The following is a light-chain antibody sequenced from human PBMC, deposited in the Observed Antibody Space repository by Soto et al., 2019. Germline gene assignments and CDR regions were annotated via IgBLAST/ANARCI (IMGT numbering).Light chain of an antibody. J-gene: IGKJ2*01. Sequence: EIVLTQSPGTLSLSPGDRVTLSCRASQSVSSNYLAWYQQKPGQAPRLLMYGASSRATGIPDRFSVSGSGTEFTLTITRLDPEDFAVYLCHQYGSSPDTFGQGTKLEIK. CDR2: GAS. CDR1: QSVSSNY. V-gene: IGKV3-20*01. CDR3: HQYGSSPDT.